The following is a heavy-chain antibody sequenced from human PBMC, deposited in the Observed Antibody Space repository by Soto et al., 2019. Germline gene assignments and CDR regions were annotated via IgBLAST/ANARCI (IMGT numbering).Heavy chain of an antibody. Sequence: PGGSLRLSCAASGFTCSSYSMNWVRQAPGKGLEWVSYISSSSSTIYYADSVKGRFTISRDNSKNTLYLQMNSLRAEDTAVYYCANEDGIAASGIADYSGQGTLVTVSS. V-gene: IGHV3-48*01. CDR1: GFTCSSYS. D-gene: IGHD6-13*01. CDR3: ANEDGIAASGIADY. J-gene: IGHJ4*02. CDR2: ISSSSSTI.